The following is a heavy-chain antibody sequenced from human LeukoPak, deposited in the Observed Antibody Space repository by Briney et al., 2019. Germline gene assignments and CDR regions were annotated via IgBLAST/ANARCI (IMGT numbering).Heavy chain of an antibody. J-gene: IGHJ5*02. CDR1: GGSFSGYY. CDR3: ARGVGHDYTTFNWFDP. D-gene: IGHD4-11*01. V-gene: IGHV4-34*01. CDR2: INHSGST. Sequence: YPSETLSLTCAVYGGSFSGYYWSWIRQPPGKGLEWIGEINHSGSTNYNPSLKSRVTISVDTSKNQFSLRLSSVTAADTAVYYCARGVGHDYTTFNWFDPWGQGTLVTVSS.